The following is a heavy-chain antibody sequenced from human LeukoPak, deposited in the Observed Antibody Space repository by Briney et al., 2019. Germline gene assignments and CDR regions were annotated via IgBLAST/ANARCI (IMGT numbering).Heavy chain of an antibody. J-gene: IGHJ5*02. CDR3: ARDIKVEWELHGNWFDP. V-gene: IGHV1-18*01. Sequence: ASVKVSCKASGYTFTSYGISWVRQAPGQGLEWMGWISAYNGNTNYAQKLQGRVTVTTDTSTSTAYMELRSLRSDDTAVYYCARDIKVEWELHGNWFDPWGQGTLVTVSS. CDR1: GYTFTSYG. D-gene: IGHD1-26*01. CDR2: ISAYNGNT.